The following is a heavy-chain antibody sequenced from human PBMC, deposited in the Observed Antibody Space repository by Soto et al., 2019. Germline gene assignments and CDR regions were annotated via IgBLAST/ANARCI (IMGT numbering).Heavy chain of an antibody. CDR3: ARFGRGGFAP. Sequence: QVQLQESGPGLVKPSETLSLTCTVSGDSITTSFWGWIRQPPGKGLEWIGYMFHTGTTKYNPSLESRVTLSVDTSKNQFSLNLSSVTAADPDVYFCARFGRGGFAPWGQGTMVSVSS. D-gene: IGHD3-16*01. CDR1: GDSITTSF. V-gene: IGHV4-59*12. CDR2: MFHTGTT. J-gene: IGHJ3*01.